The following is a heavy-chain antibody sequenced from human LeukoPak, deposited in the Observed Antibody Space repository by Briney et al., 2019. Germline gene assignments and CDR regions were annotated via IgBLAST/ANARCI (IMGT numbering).Heavy chain of an antibody. Sequence: ASVNVSCKASGYTFTSYAMHWVRQAPGQRLEWMGWINAGNGNTKYSQKFQGRVTITRDTSASTAYMELSSLRSEDTAVYYCAKGGLSSDYWGQGTLVTVSS. CDR3: AKGGLSSDY. CDR1: GYTFTSYA. V-gene: IGHV1-3*01. D-gene: IGHD5-12*01. CDR2: INAGNGNT. J-gene: IGHJ4*02.